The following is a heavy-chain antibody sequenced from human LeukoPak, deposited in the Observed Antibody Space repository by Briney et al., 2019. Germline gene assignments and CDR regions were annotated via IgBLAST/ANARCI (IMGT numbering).Heavy chain of an antibody. J-gene: IGHJ4*02. CDR2: IRGSDENT. CDR1: GFTFSNYA. Sequence: GGSLRLSCVASGFTFSNYAMTWVRQAPGRGLEGVSAIRGSDENTYYADSVRGRFTISRDISKNTLYLQLTSLRAEDTAMYYCAKDSRGSSVRVFDYWAQGTLVIVST. D-gene: IGHD5/OR15-5a*01. V-gene: IGHV3-23*01. CDR3: AKDSRGSSVRVFDY.